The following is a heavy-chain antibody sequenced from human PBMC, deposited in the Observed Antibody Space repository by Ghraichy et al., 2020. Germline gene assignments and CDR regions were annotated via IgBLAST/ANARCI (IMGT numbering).Heavy chain of an antibody. V-gene: IGHV3-30-3*01. CDR3: ARAAPQVGHRGSIYRAFDI. D-gene: IGHD1-26*01. J-gene: IGHJ3*02. CDR1: GFTFSTFA. Sequence: LSLTCAASGFTFSTFAMHWVRQAPGKGLEWATLISYDGSNEYYADSVKGRFTISRDNSKNTLYLQMTGLRPEDTAVYYCARAAPQVGHRGSIYRAFDIWGQGTLVTVSS. CDR2: ISYDGSNE.